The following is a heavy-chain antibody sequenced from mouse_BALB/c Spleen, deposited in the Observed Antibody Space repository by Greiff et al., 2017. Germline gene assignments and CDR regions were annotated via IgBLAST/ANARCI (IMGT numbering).Heavy chain of an antibody. CDR1: EYEFPSHD. CDR3: ARRNWDYYAMDY. CDR2: INSDGGST. D-gene: IGHD4-1*01. Sequence: EVQGVESGGGLVQPGESLKLSCESNEYEFPSHDMSWVRKTPEKRLELVAAINSDGGSTYYPDTMERRFIISRDNTKKTLYLQMSSLRSEDTAMYYCARRNWDYYAMDYWGQGTSVTVSS. J-gene: IGHJ4*01. V-gene: IGHV5-2*01.